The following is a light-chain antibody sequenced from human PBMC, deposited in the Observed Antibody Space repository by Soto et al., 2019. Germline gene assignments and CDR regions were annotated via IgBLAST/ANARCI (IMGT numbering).Light chain of an antibody. J-gene: IGKJ1*01. CDR2: GAS. V-gene: IGKV3D-15*01. Sequence: EIVMTQSPATLSVSPGERATLSCRASQSVSSNLAWYQQKPGHAPRLLIYGASTRATGIPARFSGSGSGTEFTLTISSLQSEDFAVYYWQQYNNWPPGTFGQGTKVEIK. CDR1: QSVSSN. CDR3: QQYNNWPPGT.